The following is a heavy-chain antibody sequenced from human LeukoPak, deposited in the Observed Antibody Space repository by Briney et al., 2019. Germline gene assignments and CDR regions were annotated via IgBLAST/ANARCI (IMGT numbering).Heavy chain of an antibody. J-gene: IGHJ4*02. Sequence: TGGSLRLSCAVSGFTFSSYWMSWVRQAPGKGLEWVANIKQDGSEKYYVDSVKGRFTISRDNAKNSLYLQMNSLRAEDTAVYYCARDRSAYDFWSGYYPPYYFDYWGQGTLVTVSS. D-gene: IGHD3-3*01. CDR1: GFTFSSYW. CDR2: IKQDGSEK. V-gene: IGHV3-7*01. CDR3: ARDRSAYDFWSGYYPPYYFDY.